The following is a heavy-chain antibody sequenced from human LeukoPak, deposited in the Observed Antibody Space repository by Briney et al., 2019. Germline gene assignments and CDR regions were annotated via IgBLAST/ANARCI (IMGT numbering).Heavy chain of an antibody. J-gene: IGHJ5*02. CDR3: ARVRWLHNWFDP. CDR2: INHSGST. Sequence: SETLSLTCAVYGGSFSGYYWSWIRQPPGQGLEWIGEINHSGSTNYNPSLKSRVTISVDTSKNQFSLKLSSVTAADTAVYYCARVRWLHNWFDPWGQGTLVTVSS. V-gene: IGHV4-34*01. CDR1: GGSFSGYY. D-gene: IGHD5-24*01.